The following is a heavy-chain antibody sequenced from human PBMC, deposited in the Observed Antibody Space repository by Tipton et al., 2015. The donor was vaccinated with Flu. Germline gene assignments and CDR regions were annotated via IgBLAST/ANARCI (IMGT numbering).Heavy chain of an antibody. Sequence: VQLVQSGAEVKKPGESLKISCKGSGYSFTSYWIGWVRQMPGKGLEWMGIIYPGDSDTRYSPSFQGQVTISADKSISTAYLQWSSLKASDTAMYYCAGYFRYSSTPRGAFDIWGQGTMVTVSS. CDR3: AGYFRYSSTPRGAFDI. CDR1: GYSFTSYW. CDR2: IYPGDSDT. V-gene: IGHV5-51*01. D-gene: IGHD6-13*01. J-gene: IGHJ3*02.